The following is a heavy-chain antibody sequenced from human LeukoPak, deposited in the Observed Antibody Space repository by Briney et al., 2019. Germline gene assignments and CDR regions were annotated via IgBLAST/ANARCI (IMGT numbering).Heavy chain of an antibody. J-gene: IGHJ4*02. D-gene: IGHD3-16*02. V-gene: IGHV4-30-4*01. CDR3: ARVIPIGYDYVWGSYRLGSVDY. CDR2: IYYSGST. Sequence: PSETLSLTCTVSGGSISSGDYSWSWIRQPPGKGLEWIGYIYYSGSTYYNPSLKSRVTISVDTSKNQFSLKLSSVTAADTAVYYCARVIPIGYDYVWGSYRLGSVDYWGQGTLVTVSS. CDR1: GGSISSGDYS.